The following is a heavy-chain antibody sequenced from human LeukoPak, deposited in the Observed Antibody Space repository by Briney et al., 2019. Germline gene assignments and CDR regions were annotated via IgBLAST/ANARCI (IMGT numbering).Heavy chain of an antibody. CDR3: ARNIAAAGNFDY. V-gene: IGHV1-2*02. J-gene: IGHJ4*02. CDR2: INPNSGGT. D-gene: IGHD6-13*01. Sequence: ASVKVSCKASGYTFTGYYMHWVRQAPGQGLEWMGWINPNSGGTNYAQKFQGRVTMTRDTSISTAYMELSRLRSDDTAVYYCARNIAAAGNFDYWGQGTLITVSS. CDR1: GYTFTGYY.